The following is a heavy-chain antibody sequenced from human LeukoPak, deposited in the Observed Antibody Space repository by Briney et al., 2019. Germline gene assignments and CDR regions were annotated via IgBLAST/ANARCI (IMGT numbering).Heavy chain of an antibody. Sequence: TLSLTCTVSGGSISSDGHSGSWIRPSPGKGLEWIAYISYIGSTFYSSSLKTRVTISMDRSKNQFSLTLRSVTAADTAVYYCARGGVPEGKYYFDYWGQGTPVTVSS. J-gene: IGHJ4*02. D-gene: IGHD1-14*01. CDR2: ISYIGST. V-gene: IGHV4-30-2*06. CDR1: GGSISSDGHS. CDR3: ARGGVPEGKYYFDY.